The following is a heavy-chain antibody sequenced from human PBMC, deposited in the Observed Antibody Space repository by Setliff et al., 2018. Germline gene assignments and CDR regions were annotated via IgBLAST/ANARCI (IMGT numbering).Heavy chain of an antibody. Sequence: ASVKVSCKASGYTLTNYYMHWVRQAPGQGLEWMGIIIPSGGLTRYAQKFQGRVTMTRDTSTSTVYMEVSSLRSEDTAVYYCARDRYYNSWSGTSITAPHDAFDIWGQGTMVTVSS. CDR2: IIPSGGLT. J-gene: IGHJ3*02. V-gene: IGHV1-46*03. CDR1: GYTLTNYY. CDR3: ARDRYYNSWSGTSITAPHDAFDI. D-gene: IGHD3-3*01.